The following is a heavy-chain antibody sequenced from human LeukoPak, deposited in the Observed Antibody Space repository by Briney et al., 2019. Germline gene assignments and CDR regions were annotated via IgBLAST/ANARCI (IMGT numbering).Heavy chain of an antibody. CDR2: IRSKAYGGTT. D-gene: IGHD6-13*01. Sequence: PGGSLRLSCTASGFTFGDYAMSWFRQAPGKGLEWVGFIRSKAYGGTTEYAASVKGRFTISRDDSKSIAYLQMNSLKTEDTAVYYCTREVPGIAAAGTNYWGQGTLVTVSS. J-gene: IGHJ4*02. CDR3: TREVPGIAAAGTNY. CDR1: GFTFGDYA. V-gene: IGHV3-49*03.